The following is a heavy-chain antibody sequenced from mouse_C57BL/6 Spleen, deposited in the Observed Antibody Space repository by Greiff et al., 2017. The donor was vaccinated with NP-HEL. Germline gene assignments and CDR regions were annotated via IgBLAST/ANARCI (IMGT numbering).Heavy chain of an antibody. CDR3: ARERNYYGSSYGYFDV. V-gene: IGHV1-61*01. D-gene: IGHD1-1*01. CDR1: GYTFTSYW. CDR2: IYPSDSET. Sequence: QVQLQQPGAELVRPGSSVKLSCKASGYTFTSYWMDWVKQRPGQGLEWIGNIYPSDSETHYTQKFKDKATLTVDKSSSTAYMQLSSLTSEDSAVYYCARERNYYGSSYGYFDVWGTGTTVTVSS. J-gene: IGHJ1*03.